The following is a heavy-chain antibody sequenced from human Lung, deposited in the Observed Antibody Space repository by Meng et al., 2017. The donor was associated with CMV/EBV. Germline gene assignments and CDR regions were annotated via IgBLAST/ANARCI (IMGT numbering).Heavy chain of an antibody. J-gene: IGHJ4*02. Sequence: ASGYTFSNYAMSWVRQAPGKGLEGVSVIHGSGADTYYANHVKGRFTISRDKSKNTLYMQMNSLRAEDTAVYYCATAIMIAVGDYVDYWGQGTLVTVSS. D-gene: IGHD3-16*01. CDR1: GYTFSNYA. CDR3: ATAIMIAVGDYVDY. CDR2: IHGSGADT. V-gene: IGHV3-23*01.